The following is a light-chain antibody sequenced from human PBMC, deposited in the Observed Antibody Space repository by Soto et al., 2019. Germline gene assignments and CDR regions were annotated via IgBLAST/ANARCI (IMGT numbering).Light chain of an antibody. CDR1: QSVYSN. CDR2: GAA. CDR3: QQYNKWPLS. Sequence: EIVMTQSPATLSVSPGERATLSCRASQSVYSNLAWYQQKPGQPPRLLIYGAATRATGIPARFSGSGSGTEFTLTISSLQSEDCAVYYCQQYNKWPLSFGGGTKVEVK. V-gene: IGKV3-15*01. J-gene: IGKJ4*01.